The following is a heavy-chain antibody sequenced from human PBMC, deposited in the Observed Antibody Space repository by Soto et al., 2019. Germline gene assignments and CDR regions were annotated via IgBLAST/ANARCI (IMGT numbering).Heavy chain of an antibody. D-gene: IGHD5-18*01. CDR2: IWYDGSNK. Sequence: QVQLVESGRGVVQPGRSLRLSCAASGFTFSSYGMHWVRQAPGKGLEWVAVIWYDGSNKYYADSVKGRFTISRDNSKNTLYLQMNSLRAEDTAVYYCARPQSGYSYGGFDYWGQGTLVTVSS. CDR1: GFTFSSYG. J-gene: IGHJ4*02. V-gene: IGHV3-33*01. CDR3: ARPQSGYSYGGFDY.